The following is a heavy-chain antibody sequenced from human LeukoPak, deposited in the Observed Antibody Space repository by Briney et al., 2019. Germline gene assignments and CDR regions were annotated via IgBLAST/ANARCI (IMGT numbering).Heavy chain of an antibody. V-gene: IGHV3-11*01. Sequence: GGSLRLSCAASGFTFSDYYMSWVRQAPGKGLEWLSYVSGSGSIIFYADSVKGRFTISRDNAKNSLYLQMNSLRAEDTAVYYCGRDFGLTGTKRSFDIWGQGTMVTVSP. CDR2: VSGSGSII. D-gene: IGHD1-7*01. J-gene: IGHJ3*02. CDR1: GFTFSDYY. CDR3: GRDFGLTGTKRSFDI.